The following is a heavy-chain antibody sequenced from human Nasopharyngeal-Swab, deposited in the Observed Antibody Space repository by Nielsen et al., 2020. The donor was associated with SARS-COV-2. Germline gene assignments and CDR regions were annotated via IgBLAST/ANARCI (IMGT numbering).Heavy chain of an antibody. CDR1: GFTFDDYA. J-gene: IGHJ4*02. CDR2: ISWNSGSI. V-gene: IGHV3-9*01. CDR3: AKLGSGSYPFDY. Sequence: GGSLRFSCAASGFTFDDYAMHWVRQAPGKGLEWVSGISWNSGSIGYADSVKGRFTISRDNAKNSLYLQMNSLRAEDTALYYCAKLGSGSYPFDYWGQGTLVTVSS. D-gene: IGHD1-26*01.